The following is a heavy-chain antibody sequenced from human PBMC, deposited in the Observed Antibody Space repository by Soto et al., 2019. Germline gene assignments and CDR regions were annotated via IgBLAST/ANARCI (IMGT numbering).Heavy chain of an antibody. CDR1: GGSISSSPYY. J-gene: IGHJ5*02. CDR2: IYYNGNT. D-gene: IGHD1-7*01. V-gene: IGHV4-39*07. Sequence: SETLSLTCTVSGGSISSSPYYWGWIRQPPGKGLEWIGNIYYNGNTFYNPSLKSRVTISVDTSKNQFSLKLSSVTAADTAVYYCAREGNWNYNWFDPWGQGTLVTVSS. CDR3: AREGNWNYNWFDP.